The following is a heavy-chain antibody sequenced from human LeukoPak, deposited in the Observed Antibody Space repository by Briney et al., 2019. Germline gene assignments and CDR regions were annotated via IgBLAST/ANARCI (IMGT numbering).Heavy chain of an antibody. D-gene: IGHD3-22*01. J-gene: IGHJ4*02. CDR3: ATRSVYYDSSGYTFDY. CDR1: GFTFSSYG. Sequence: GGSLRLSSAASGFTFSSYGMHWVRQAPGKGLEWVAVIWYDGSNKYYADSVKGRFTISRDNSKNTLYLQMNSLRAEDTAVYYCATRSVYYDSSGYTFDYWGQGTLVTVSS. CDR2: IWYDGSNK. V-gene: IGHV3-33*01.